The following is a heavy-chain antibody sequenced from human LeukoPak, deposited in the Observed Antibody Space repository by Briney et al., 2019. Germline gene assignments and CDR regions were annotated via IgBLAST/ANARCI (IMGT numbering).Heavy chain of an antibody. CDR1: GFTFSSYS. D-gene: IGHD6-6*01. CDR2: ISSSSSYI. CDR3: ARVYSSSPWGDY. V-gene: IGHV3-21*01. Sequence: GGSLRLSCAASGFTFSSYSMNWVRQAPGKGLEWVSSISSSSSYIYYADSVKGRFTISRDNAKNSLYLQMNSLRAEDTAVYYCARVYSSSPWGDYWGQGTLVTVSS. J-gene: IGHJ4*02.